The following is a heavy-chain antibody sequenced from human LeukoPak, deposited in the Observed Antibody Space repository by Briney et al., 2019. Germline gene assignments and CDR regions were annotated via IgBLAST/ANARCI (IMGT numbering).Heavy chain of an antibody. V-gene: IGHV1-46*01. CDR2: INPSGGST. J-gene: IGHJ5*02. Sequence: ASLKVSCEASGDTFTSSYMHGGPETPEQRLEWRWIINPSGGSTNYAHTFHSRVTMTRDMSTSTVYMELSSVRSEDTAVYYCARARRHNWFDRWGQGTLVTVSS. CDR1: GDTFTSSY. CDR3: ARARRHNWFDR.